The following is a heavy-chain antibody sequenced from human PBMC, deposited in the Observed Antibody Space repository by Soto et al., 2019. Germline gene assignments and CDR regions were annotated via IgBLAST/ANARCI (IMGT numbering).Heavy chain of an antibody. CDR3: ARGRCSGGSCYSRSRLYYYMDV. CDR1: GGSFSGYY. CDR2: INHSGST. D-gene: IGHD2-15*01. V-gene: IGHV4-34*01. Sequence: QVQLRQWGAGLLKPSETLSLTCAVYGGSFSGYYWSWIRQPPGKGLEWIGEINHSGSTNYNPSLKSRVTISVDTSKNQFSLKLSSVTAADTAVYYCARGRCSGGSCYSRSRLYYYMDVWGKGTTVTVSS. J-gene: IGHJ6*03.